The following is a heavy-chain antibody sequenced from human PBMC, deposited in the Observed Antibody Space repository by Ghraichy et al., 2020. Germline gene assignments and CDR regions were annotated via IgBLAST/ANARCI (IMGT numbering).Heavy chain of an antibody. CDR2: IIPIFGTA. CDR1: GGTFSSYA. D-gene: IGHD6-13*01. CDR3: VPGIAAAGKGYYYYGMDV. Sequence: SVKVSCKASGGTFSSYAISWVRQAPGQGLEWMGGIIPIFGTANYAQKFQGRVTITTDESTSTAYMELSSLRSEDTAVYYCVPGIAAAGKGYYYYGMDVWGQGTTVTVSS. J-gene: IGHJ6*02. V-gene: IGHV1-69*05.